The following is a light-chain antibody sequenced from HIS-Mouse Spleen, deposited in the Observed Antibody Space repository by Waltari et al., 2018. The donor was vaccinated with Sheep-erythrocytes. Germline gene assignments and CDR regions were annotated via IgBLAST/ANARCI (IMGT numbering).Light chain of an antibody. CDR1: QSLRHSNGYNY. CDR3: MQALQTRT. V-gene: IGKV2-28*01. Sequence: DIVMTQSPLSLPVTPGEPASISCRSSQSLRHSNGYNYLDWYLQKPGQSPQLLIYLGSNRASGVPDRFSGSGSGTDFTLKISRVEAEDVGVYYCMQALQTRTLGQGTKVEIK. J-gene: IGKJ1*01. CDR2: LGS.